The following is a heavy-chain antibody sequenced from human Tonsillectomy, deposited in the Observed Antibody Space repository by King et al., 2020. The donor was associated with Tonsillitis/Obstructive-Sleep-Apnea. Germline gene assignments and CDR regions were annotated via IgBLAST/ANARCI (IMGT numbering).Heavy chain of an antibody. Sequence: LQLQESGPGLVKPSETLSLTCTVSGASFSSTTYYWGWIRQPPGKGLEWIGTRYSSGTTYYNPSLKSRVTISLDTSKNQLSLKLSSVTAADTAVYYCAAEPTSHLTSYYYYGMDVWGQGTTVTVSS. J-gene: IGHJ6*02. V-gene: IGHV4-39*01. CDR3: AAEPTSHLTSYYYYGMDV. CDR2: RYSSGTT. CDR1: GASFSSTTYY. D-gene: IGHD1-14*01.